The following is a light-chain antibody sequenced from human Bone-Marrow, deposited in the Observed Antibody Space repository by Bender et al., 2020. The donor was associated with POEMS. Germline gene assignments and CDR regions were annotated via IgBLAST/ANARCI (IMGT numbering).Light chain of an antibody. CDR2: LDT. Sequence: SYELTQPPSVSVSPGQTASITCSGEKLGDKNVCRYQQKPGQSPVLVMYLDTSRPSGIPERFSGSNFGNTATLTISGTQAMDEADYYCQAWDSSIHAVFGGGTKLTVL. CDR3: QAWDSSIHAV. CDR1: KLGDKN. V-gene: IGLV3-1*01. J-gene: IGLJ2*01.